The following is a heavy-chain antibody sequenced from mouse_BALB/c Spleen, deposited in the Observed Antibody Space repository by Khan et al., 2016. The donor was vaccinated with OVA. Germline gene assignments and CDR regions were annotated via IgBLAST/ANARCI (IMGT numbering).Heavy chain of an antibody. V-gene: IGHV3-8*02. D-gene: IGHD2-14*01. CDR1: GYSITTGY. J-gene: IGHJ3*01. Sequence: EVQLHEPGPSLVKPSQTLSLTCSVTGYSITTGYWNWIRKFPGNKLEYMGHIIYTGYTYYNPSLKSRISITRHTSNNQYYLQLNSVTDEVTATYYCARSTYRYAFVYWGRGTLVTVSA. CDR3: ARSTYRYAFVY. CDR2: IIYTGYT.